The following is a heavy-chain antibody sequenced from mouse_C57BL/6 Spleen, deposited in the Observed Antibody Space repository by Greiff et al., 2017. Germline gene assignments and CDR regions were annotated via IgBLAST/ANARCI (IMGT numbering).Heavy chain of an antibody. Sequence: VQLQQPGAELVKPGASVKLSCKASGYTFTSSWMHWVKQRPGRGLEWIGRIDPNSGGTKYNEKFKGKATLTVDKPSSTAYMPLSSLTSDGSAVYYCARYSDNDGSSSLDYWGQGTTLTVSS. D-gene: IGHD1-1*01. V-gene: IGHV1-72*01. CDR1: GYTFTSSW. CDR2: IDPNSGGT. J-gene: IGHJ2*01. CDR3: ARYSDNDGSSSLDY.